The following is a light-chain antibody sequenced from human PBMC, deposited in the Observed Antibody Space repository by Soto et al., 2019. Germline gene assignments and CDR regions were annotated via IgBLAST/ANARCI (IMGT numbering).Light chain of an antibody. V-gene: IGLV6-57*04. CDR2: KND. CDR3: QSYESSSVV. J-gene: IGLJ2*01. CDR1: GGSIASNN. Sequence: NFMLNQPHSVSEAPGKTLTISFTRSGGSIASNNVQWYQQRPGSAPTTMIYKNDQRPSGVPDRFSGSIDSSSNSASLTISGLKTEDEADFYCQSYESSSVVFGGGTKLTVL.